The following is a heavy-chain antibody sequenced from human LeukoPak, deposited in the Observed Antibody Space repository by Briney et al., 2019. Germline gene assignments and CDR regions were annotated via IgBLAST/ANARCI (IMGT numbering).Heavy chain of an antibody. D-gene: IGHD1-26*01. Sequence: SETLSLTCTVSGESISGFYWTWIRQPPGKGLEWIGYIYYSGSTSYNPSLKSRVTISVDTSKKQFSLKLSSVTAADTAFYYCARYIVSYPHDAFDIWGQGTMVTVSS. CDR3: ARYIVSYPHDAFDI. CDR1: GESISGFY. CDR2: IYYSGST. V-gene: IGHV4-59*01. J-gene: IGHJ3*02.